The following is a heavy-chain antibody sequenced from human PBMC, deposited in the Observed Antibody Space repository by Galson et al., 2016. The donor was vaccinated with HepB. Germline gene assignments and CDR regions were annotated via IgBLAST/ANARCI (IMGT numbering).Heavy chain of an antibody. D-gene: IGHD6-25*01. Sequence: SLRLSCAASGFTFNNYGMHWVRQAPGTGLEWVALIWYDGRNKYYADSVKGRFTISRDNSKNTLYPQMNSLRAEDTAVYYCVRDRAARYTVYYYGMDVWGQGATATVSS. CDR2: IWYDGRNK. CDR3: VRDRAARYTVYYYGMDV. CDR1: GFTFNNYG. J-gene: IGHJ6*02. V-gene: IGHV3-33*01.